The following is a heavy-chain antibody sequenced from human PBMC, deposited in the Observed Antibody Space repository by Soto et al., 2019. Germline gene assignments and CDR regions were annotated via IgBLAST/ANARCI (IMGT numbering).Heavy chain of an antibody. Sequence: PGGSLRLSCAASGFTFDDYARHWARQAPGKGLEWVTGISWNSDTIGYADSVKGRFTISRDNAKNSLYLQMNSLRAEDTAFYYCARDVWSRASGPPDSWGQGTLVTVSS. J-gene: IGHJ4*02. CDR2: ISWNSDTI. V-gene: IGHV3-9*01. D-gene: IGHD3-10*01. CDR3: ARDVWSRASGPPDS. CDR1: GFTFDDYA.